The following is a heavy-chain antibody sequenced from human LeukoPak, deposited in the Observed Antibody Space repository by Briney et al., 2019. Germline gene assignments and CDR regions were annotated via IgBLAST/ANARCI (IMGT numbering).Heavy chain of an antibody. CDR3: ARGVGYGSGSY. V-gene: IGHV3-11*01. CDR2: FSGTGSTI. CDR1: GFTFSDYY. D-gene: IGHD3-10*01. J-gene: IGHJ4*02. Sequence: PGGSLRLSCAASGFTFSDYYMSWIRQAPGKGLEWVSYFSGTGSTIYYADSVKGRFTISRDNAKNSLYLQMSSLRGEDTAVYYCARGVGYGSGSYWGQGTLVTVSS.